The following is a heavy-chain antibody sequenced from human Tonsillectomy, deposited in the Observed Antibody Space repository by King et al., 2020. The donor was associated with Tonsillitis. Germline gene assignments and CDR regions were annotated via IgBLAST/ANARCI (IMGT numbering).Heavy chain of an antibody. V-gene: IGHV3-23*04. CDR2: ISGSGGST. CDR1: RFTFSSYA. J-gene: IGHJ4*02. CDR3: AKERSIILDYYDSSGYPFDY. D-gene: IGHD3-22*01. Sequence: VQLVESGGGLVQPGGSLRLSCAASRFTFSSYAMSWVRQAPGKGLEWVSAISGSGGSTYYADSVKGRFTISSDNSKNTLYLQMNSLRAEDTAVYYCAKERSIILDYYDSSGYPFDYWGQGTLVTVSS.